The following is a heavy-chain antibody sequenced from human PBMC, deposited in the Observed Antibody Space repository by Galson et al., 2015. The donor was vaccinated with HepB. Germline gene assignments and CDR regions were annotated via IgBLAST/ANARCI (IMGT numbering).Heavy chain of an antibody. D-gene: IGHD3-10*01. CDR1: GGSMKNYF. J-gene: IGHJ4*02. V-gene: IGHV4-59*08. CDR3: ARTTPSYGRHWPYFDS. CDR2: ITDRGAT. Sequence: EPLSLTCTVSGGSMKNYFWSWLRQSPGQGLEWIGYITDRGATKYTPSLTSRVTISSDTSKIHFSLRLTSVTAADTAKYYCARTTPSYGRHWPYFDSWGLGVLVTVSS.